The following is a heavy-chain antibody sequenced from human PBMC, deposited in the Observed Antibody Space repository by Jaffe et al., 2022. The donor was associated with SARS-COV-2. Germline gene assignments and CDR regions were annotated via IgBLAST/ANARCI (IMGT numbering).Heavy chain of an antibody. J-gene: IGHJ6*02. CDR3: ARDATYYYGPGSYSGSYGLDV. CDR2: MNPDSGNA. D-gene: IGHD3-10*01. Sequence: QVQLVQSGAEVKKPGASVKVSCKASGYTFTTYDIHWVRQATGQGFEWLGWMNPDSGNAGYAQKFQGRVTMTRTTSIRTAYLELTSLKSDDTAVYFCARDATYYYGPGSYSGSYGLDVWGQGTTVIVSS. CDR1: GYTFTTYD. V-gene: IGHV1-8*01.